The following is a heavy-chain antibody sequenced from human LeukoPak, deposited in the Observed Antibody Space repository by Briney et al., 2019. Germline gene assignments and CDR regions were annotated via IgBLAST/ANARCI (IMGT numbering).Heavy chain of an antibody. V-gene: IGHV4-39*01. Sequence: SETLSLTCTVSGGSISSSSYYWGWIRQPPGKGLEWIGSIYHSGSTYHNPSLKSRVTISVDTAKNQFSLKLSSVTAADTAVYYCARLYDSCDYWGQGTLVTVSS. D-gene: IGHD3-22*01. CDR3: ARLYDSCDY. CDR1: GGSISSSSYY. J-gene: IGHJ4*02. CDR2: IYHSGST.